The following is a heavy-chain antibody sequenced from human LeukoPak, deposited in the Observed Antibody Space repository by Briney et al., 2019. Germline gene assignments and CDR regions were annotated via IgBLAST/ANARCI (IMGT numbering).Heavy chain of an antibody. CDR1: GFTFSSYA. Sequence: GGSLRLSCAASGFTFSSYAMTWVRQAPGEGLEWVSGISASGGATYYADSVKGRFTISRDNSKNTLYLQMNSLRAEDTAIYYCAREPKGTFGPEDYWGQGTLVTVSS. D-gene: IGHD3-3*02. J-gene: IGHJ4*02. CDR3: AREPKGTFGPEDY. V-gene: IGHV3-23*01. CDR2: ISASGGAT.